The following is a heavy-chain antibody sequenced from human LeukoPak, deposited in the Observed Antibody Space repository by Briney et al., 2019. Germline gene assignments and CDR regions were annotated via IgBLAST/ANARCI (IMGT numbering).Heavy chain of an antibody. CDR3: AYGKYSSNYFDY. J-gene: IGHJ4*02. CDR2: IIPIFGTA. V-gene: IGHV1-69*05. D-gene: IGHD6-13*01. Sequence: SVKVSCKASGGTFSSYAISWVRQAPGQGLEWMGRIIPIFGTANYAQRFQGRVTITTDESTSTAYMELSSLRSEDTAVYYCAYGKYSSNYFDYWGQGTLVTVPS. CDR1: GGTFSSYA.